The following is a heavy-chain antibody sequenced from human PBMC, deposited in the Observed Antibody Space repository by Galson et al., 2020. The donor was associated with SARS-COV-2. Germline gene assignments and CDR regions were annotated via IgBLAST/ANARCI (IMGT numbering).Heavy chain of an antibody. J-gene: IGHJ4*02. Sequence: TLSLTCTVSGGSISSGGYYWSWIRQHPGKGLEWIGYIYYSGSTYYNPSLKSRVTISVDTSKNQFSLKLSSVTAADTAVYYCARETPLRYFDWLYYAYFDYWGQGTLVTVSS. V-gene: IGHV4-31*03. D-gene: IGHD3-9*01. CDR1: GGSISSGGYY. CDR2: IYYSGST. CDR3: ARETPLRYFDWLYYAYFDY.